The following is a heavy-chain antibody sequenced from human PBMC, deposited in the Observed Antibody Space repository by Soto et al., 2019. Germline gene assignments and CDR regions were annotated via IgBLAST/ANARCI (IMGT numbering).Heavy chain of an antibody. V-gene: IGHV4-59*01. CDR3: ARDNRFGELFY. Sequence: PSETLSLTCTVSGGSISSYYWSWIRQPPGKGLEWIGYIYYSGSTNYNPSLKSRVTISVDTSKNQFPLTLSTVTAAATAVYYCARDNRFGELFYWGQGTLVTVSS. CDR1: GGSISSYY. J-gene: IGHJ4*02. D-gene: IGHD3-10*01. CDR2: IYYSGST.